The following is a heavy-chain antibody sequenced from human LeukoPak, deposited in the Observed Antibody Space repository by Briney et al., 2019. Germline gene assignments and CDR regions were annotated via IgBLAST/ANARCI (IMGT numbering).Heavy chain of an antibody. D-gene: IGHD3-10*01. J-gene: IGHJ4*02. V-gene: IGHV1-2*02. CDR2: INPNSGGT. CDR3: ARVYYGSGSYPVGY. CDR1: GYTFTGYY. Sequence: EASVKVSCKASGYTFTGYYMHWVRQAPGQGLEWMGWINPNSGGTTDAQKFQGRVTMTRDTSISTAYMELSRLRSDDTAVYYCARVYYGSGSYPVGYWGQGTLVTVSS.